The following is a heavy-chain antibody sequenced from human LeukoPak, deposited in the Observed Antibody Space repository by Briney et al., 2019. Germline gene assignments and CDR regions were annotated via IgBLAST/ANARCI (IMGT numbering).Heavy chain of an antibody. D-gene: IGHD6-6*01. CDR3: AKDSRYSSSPGAFDY. CDR1: GFTFSSYA. J-gene: IGHJ4*02. Sequence: GGSLRLSCAASGFTFSSYAMHWVRQAPGKGLEWVAVISYDGRNKYYTDSVKGRFTISRDNSKNSLYLQMNSLRTEDTALYYCAKDSRYSSSPGAFDYWGQGTLVTVSS. CDR2: ISYDGRNK. V-gene: IGHV3-30*04.